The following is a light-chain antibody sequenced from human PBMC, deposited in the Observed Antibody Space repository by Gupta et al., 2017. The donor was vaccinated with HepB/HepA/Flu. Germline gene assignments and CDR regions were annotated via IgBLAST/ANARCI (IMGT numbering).Light chain of an antibody. J-gene: IGLJ3*02. V-gene: IGLV2-23*02. CDR1: SSNVGKYNL. Sequence: QSVLTQPASVSGSPGQSITISCTGTSSNVGKYNLVSWYQQHPGKAPKLFIFEVSERPSGISNRFSGSKSGNTASLTISGLQAEDEAEYYCCSYAGSNTVVSGGGTKRTVL. CDR2: EVS. CDR3: CSYAGSNTVV.